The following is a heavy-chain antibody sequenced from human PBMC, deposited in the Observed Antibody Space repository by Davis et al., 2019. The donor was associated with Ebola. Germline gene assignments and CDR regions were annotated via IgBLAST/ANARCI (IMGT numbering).Heavy chain of an antibody. Sequence: PSETLSLTCTVSGVSISTHYWSWIRQPPGKRLEWIGSIYYTGSAYYNSSLNSRVTISLDTSKNQFSLKFSSVTAADTAMYYCAERGGSVWGQGTLATFSS. J-gene: IGHJ4*02. CDR3: AERGGSV. CDR1: GVSISTHY. CDR2: IYYTGSA. D-gene: IGHD3-16*01. V-gene: IGHV4-59*11.